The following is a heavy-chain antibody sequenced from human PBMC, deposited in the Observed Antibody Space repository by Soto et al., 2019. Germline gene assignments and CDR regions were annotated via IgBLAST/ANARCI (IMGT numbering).Heavy chain of an antibody. V-gene: IGHV5-51*01. CDR1: GYSFTSYW. D-gene: IGHD6-6*01. J-gene: IGHJ6*03. CDR2: IYPGDSDT. Sequence: GASLKISCKGSGYSFTSYWIGWVRQMPGKGLEWMGIIYPGDSDTRYSPSFQGRVTISADKSISTAYLQWSSLKASDTAMYYCARSIAARPRDVYYYYYMDVWGKGTTVTVSS. CDR3: ARSIAARPRDVYYYYYMDV.